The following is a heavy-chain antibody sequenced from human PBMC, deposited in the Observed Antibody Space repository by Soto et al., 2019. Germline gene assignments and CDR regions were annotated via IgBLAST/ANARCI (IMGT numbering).Heavy chain of an antibody. CDR1: GGSVSSGDYF. J-gene: IGHJ6*02. D-gene: IGHD3-10*01. CDR2: IHYRGST. Sequence: SETLSLTSPVSGGSVSSGDYFRSWLRQSPGKRHEWTAYIHYRGSTNYNPALKSRATVSVDTSKSQVSLTLTSMTAADAALYICARSPNYYYYGVGVGVRGT. V-gene: IGHV4-61*08. CDR3: ARSPNYYYYGVGV.